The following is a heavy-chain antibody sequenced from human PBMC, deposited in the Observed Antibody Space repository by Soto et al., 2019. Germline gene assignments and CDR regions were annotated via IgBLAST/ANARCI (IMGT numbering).Heavy chain of an antibody. CDR1: GFTFTNAW. V-gene: IGHV3-15*07. J-gene: IGHJ4*01. CDR2: IKSKTDGGTT. CDR3: TTDSYSTIIIVRFDY. Sequence: GRSLRLSCAASGFTFTNAWINWVRQTPGKGLEWVGRIKSKTDGGTTDYAEPVKGRFAISRDDSNNMVYLQMNSLKIEDTAVYYCTTDSYSTIIIVRFDYWGHGTLVTVSS. D-gene: IGHD3-22*01.